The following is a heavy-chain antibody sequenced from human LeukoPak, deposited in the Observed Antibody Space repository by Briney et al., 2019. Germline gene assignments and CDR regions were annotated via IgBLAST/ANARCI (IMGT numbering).Heavy chain of an antibody. J-gene: IGHJ4*02. D-gene: IGHD2-2*01. Sequence: GRSLRLSCAASGFTFSSYAMHWVRQAPGKGLEWVAVISYDGSNKYYADSVKGRFTISRDNSKNTLYLQMNSLRAEDTAVYYCARDSRRYCSSTSCAVDYWGQGTLVTVSS. CDR3: ARDSRRYCSSTSCAVDY. V-gene: IGHV3-30-3*01. CDR1: GFTFSSYA. CDR2: ISYDGSNK.